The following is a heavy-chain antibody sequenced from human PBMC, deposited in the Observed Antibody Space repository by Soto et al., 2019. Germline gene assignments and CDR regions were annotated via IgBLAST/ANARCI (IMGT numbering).Heavy chain of an antibody. Sequence: SETLSLTCTVSGGSISSGGYYWSWIRQHPGKGLEWIGYIYYSGSTYYNPSLKSRVTISVDTSKNQFSLKLSSVTAADTAVYYCARGSGMLVVVNPAGYFDYWGQGTLVTVSS. V-gene: IGHV4-31*03. CDR3: ARGSGMLVVVNPAGYFDY. J-gene: IGHJ4*02. CDR2: IYYSGST. D-gene: IGHD3-22*01. CDR1: GGSISSGGYY.